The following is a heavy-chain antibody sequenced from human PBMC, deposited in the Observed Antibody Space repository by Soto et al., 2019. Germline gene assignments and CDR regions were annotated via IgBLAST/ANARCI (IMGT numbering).Heavy chain of an antibody. CDR2: VFSSVSA. CDR3: TRDGMTTGDT. D-gene: IGHD2-21*02. Sequence: ASETLSLTCFVSGGSVTSYTWSWVRQPAHKGLEWIGRVFSSVSATYNPSLKSRVRISMDTPENRFSLNLDSVTAADAGVDYCTRDGMTTGDTWGPGTMVTVAS. V-gene: IGHV4-4*07. J-gene: IGHJ4*02. CDR1: GGSVTSYT.